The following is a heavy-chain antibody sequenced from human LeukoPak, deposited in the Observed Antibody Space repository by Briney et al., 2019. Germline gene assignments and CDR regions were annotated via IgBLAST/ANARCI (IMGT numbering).Heavy chain of an antibody. CDR3: ATYSYGYYFDY. V-gene: IGHV4-59*08. CDR2: IYYSGST. Sequence: SETLSLTCTVSGGSISSYYWSWIRQPPGKGLEWIGYIYYSGSTNYNPSLKSRVTISVDTSKNQLSLKLSSVTAADTAVYYCATYSYGYYFDYWGQGTLVTVSS. CDR1: GGSISSYY. J-gene: IGHJ4*02. D-gene: IGHD5-18*01.